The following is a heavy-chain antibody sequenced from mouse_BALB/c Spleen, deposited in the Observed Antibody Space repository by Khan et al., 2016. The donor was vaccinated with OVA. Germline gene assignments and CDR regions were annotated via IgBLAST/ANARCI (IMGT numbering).Heavy chain of an antibody. D-gene: IGHD2-2*01. CDR1: GYSFTSYY. CDR2: IDPFSGDT. CDR3: TRHGYVAWFTY. J-gene: IGHJ3*01. V-gene: IGHV1S135*01. Sequence: EVQLQQSGPELMKPGASVKISCKASGYSFTSYYIHWVMESHGKSLEWIGYIDPFSGDTTYNQKFKGKATLTVDKSSSTAYKLLSNLTSEDSAVYYCTRHGYVAWFTYWGQGTLVTVSA.